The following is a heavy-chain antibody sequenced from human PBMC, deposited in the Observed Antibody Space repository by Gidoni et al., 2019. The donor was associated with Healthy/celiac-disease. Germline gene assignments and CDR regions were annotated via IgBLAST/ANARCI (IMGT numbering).Heavy chain of an antibody. CDR2: ISPIFGTA. J-gene: IGHJ3*02. CDR3: ASSYYDFWSGYAFDI. Sequence: QVQLVQSWAEVKKPGCSVKVSCKASGGTFSSYANTCVRQAPGQGLEWMGGISPIFGTANYAQKFQGRVTITADESTSTAYMELSSLRSEDTSVYDCASSYYDFWSGYAFDIWGQGTMVTVSS. CDR1: GGTFSSYA. V-gene: IGHV1-69*01. D-gene: IGHD3-3*01.